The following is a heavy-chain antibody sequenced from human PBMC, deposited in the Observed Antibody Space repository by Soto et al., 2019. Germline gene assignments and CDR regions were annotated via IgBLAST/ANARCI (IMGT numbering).Heavy chain of an antibody. V-gene: IGHV2-5*02. Sequence: QITLKESGPTLVKPTQTLTLTCTFSGFSLTTSGVGVGWIRQPPGEALEWLALIHWDDNKRYSPSLQSRLTITKDTSKNQVILTMTNMDPMDTATYYCAYRQGTTWHRYWGQGTLVTVSS. CDR2: IHWDDNK. CDR3: AYRQGTTWHRY. J-gene: IGHJ4*02. CDR1: GFSLTTSGVG.